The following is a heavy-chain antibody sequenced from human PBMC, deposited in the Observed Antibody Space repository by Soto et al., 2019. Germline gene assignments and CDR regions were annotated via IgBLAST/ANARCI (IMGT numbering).Heavy chain of an antibody. D-gene: IGHD1-26*01. CDR1: GFTFSSYE. CDR2: ISSSGSMI. CDR3: ARVLRSGNYLNFDY. Sequence: EVQLVESGGGLAQPGGSLRLSCAASGFTFSSYEMNWVRQAPGKGLEWVSAISSSGSMIYYADSVKGRFTISRDNAKNSLYLQMNSLRAEDTAVYYCARVLRSGNYLNFDYWGQGTLVTVSS. V-gene: IGHV3-48*03. J-gene: IGHJ4*02.